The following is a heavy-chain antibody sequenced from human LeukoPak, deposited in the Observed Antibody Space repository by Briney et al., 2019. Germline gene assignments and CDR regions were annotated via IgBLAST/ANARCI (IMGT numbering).Heavy chain of an antibody. D-gene: IGHD1-26*01. J-gene: IGHJ4*02. V-gene: IGHV3-7*03. CDR3: AKGGKWDVTPFDY. Sequence: GGSLRLSCAASGFTFSSYWMNWARQAPGRGLEWVASINHNGNVNYYVDSVKGRFTISRDNAKNSLYLQMSNLRAEDTAVYYCAKGGKWDVTPFDYWGQGTLVTVSS. CDR1: GFTFSSYW. CDR2: INHNGNVN.